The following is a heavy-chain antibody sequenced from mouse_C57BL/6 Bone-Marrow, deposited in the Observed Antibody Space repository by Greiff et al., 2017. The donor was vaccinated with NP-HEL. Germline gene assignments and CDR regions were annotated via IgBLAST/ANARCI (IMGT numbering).Heavy chain of an antibody. CDR3: TRRGTTVVGGYYFDY. J-gene: IGHJ2*01. V-gene: IGHV14-4*01. Sequence: VQLKESGAELVRPGASVKLSCTASGFNIKDDYMHWVKQRPEQGLEWIGWIDPENGDTEYASKFQGKATITADTSSNTAYLQLSSLTSEDTAVYYCTRRGTTVVGGYYFDYWGQGTTLTVSS. D-gene: IGHD1-1*01. CDR1: GFNIKDDY. CDR2: IDPENGDT.